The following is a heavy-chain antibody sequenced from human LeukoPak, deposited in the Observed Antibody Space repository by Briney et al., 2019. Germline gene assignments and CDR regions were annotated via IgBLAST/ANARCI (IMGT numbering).Heavy chain of an antibody. J-gene: IGHJ4*02. V-gene: IGHV3-7*01. CDR1: GFTFSSYW. CDR2: IKQDGSEK. Sequence: GGSLRLSCAASGFTFSSYWMSWVRQALGKGLEWVANIKQDGSEKYYVDSVKGRFTISRDNAKNSLYLQMNSLRAEDTAVYYCARDDFWSGYPTDYWGQGTLVTVSS. D-gene: IGHD3-3*01. CDR3: ARDDFWSGYPTDY.